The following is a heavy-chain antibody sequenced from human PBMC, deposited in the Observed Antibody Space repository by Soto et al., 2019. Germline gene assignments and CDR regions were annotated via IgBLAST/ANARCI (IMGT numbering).Heavy chain of an antibody. Sequence: ASGKVSCKASGYTFTTYAMHWVRQAPGQRLEWLGWINVGNGDTRYSQNFQGRVTFISDTSANTVSMLLSSLRSEDTAIYYCVGGFCSGGSCLNWIDPWGQGTLVTVSS. J-gene: IGHJ5*02. CDR2: INVGNGDT. CDR1: GYTFTTYA. D-gene: IGHD2-15*01. V-gene: IGHV1-3*01. CDR3: VGGFCSGGSCLNWIDP.